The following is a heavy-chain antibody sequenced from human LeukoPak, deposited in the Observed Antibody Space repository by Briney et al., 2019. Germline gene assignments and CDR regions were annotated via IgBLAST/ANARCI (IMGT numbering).Heavy chain of an antibody. D-gene: IGHD3-3*01. CDR3: ARDLSSRSTFWSGYYTGSWFDP. Sequence: SETLSLTCTVSGGSISSSSYYWGWIRQPPGKGLEWIGSIYYSGSTYCNPSLKSRVTISVDTSKNQFSLKLSSVTAADTAVYYCARDLSSRSTFWSGYYTGSWFDPWGQGTLVTVSS. J-gene: IGHJ5*02. CDR2: IYYSGST. CDR1: GGSISSSSYY. V-gene: IGHV4-39*07.